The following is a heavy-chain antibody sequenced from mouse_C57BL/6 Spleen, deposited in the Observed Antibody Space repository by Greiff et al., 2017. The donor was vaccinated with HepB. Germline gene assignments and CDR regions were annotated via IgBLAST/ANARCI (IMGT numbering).Heavy chain of an antibody. V-gene: IGHV1-15*01. D-gene: IGHD4-1*01. CDR2: IDPETGGT. J-gene: IGHJ2*01. CDR1: GYTFTDYE. CDR3: TRKTGIHFDY. Sequence: VQLQQSGAELVRPGASVTLSCKASGYTFTDYEMHWVKQTPVHGLEWIGAIDPETGGTAYNQKFKGKAILTADKSSSTAYMELRSLTSEDSAVYYCTRKTGIHFDYWGQGTTLTVSS.